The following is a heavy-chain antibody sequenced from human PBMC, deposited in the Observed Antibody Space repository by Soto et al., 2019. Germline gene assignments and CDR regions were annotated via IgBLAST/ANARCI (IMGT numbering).Heavy chain of an antibody. V-gene: IGHV4-31*03. CDR1: GGSISSDGNY. Sequence: QVQLQESGPGLVKSSQTLSLTCTVSGGSISSDGNYWSWSRQHPGKGLEWIGYIYYSGSTYYNPSLKSRVTISVDTSKNHCALKLNSVTAEDTAVYYCARARMVRGIIYYYGMDVWGQGTKGTV. CDR3: ARARMVRGIIYYYGMDV. CDR2: IYYSGST. D-gene: IGHD3-10*01. J-gene: IGHJ6*02.